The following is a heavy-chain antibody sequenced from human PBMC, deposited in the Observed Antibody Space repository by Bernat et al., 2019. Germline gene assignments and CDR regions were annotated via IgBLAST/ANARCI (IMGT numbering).Heavy chain of an antibody. Sequence: QVQLVESGGGLVKPGGSLRLSCEASEFTFSDYFMSWIRQAPGKGLEWVSYISSSGSSIYYTDSVKGRFTISRDNTKNSLFLQMTSLRTEDTAIYSCARGQSRTSGWFDYWGQGTLVTVSS. CDR3: ARGQSRTSGWFDY. CDR1: EFTFSDYF. CDR2: ISSSGSSI. J-gene: IGHJ4*02. D-gene: IGHD6-19*01. V-gene: IGHV3-11*01.